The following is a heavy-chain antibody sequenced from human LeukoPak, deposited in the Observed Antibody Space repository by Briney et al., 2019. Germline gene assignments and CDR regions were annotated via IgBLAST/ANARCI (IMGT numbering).Heavy chain of an antibody. CDR2: IIPIFGTA. CDR1: GGTFSSYA. V-gene: IGHV1-69*13. D-gene: IGHD3-22*01. CDR3: AREYYYDSSGYPYYFDY. Sequence: ASVKVSCKASGGTFSSYAISWVRQAPGQGLEWMGGIIPIFGTANYAQKFQGRVTITADESTSTAYMELSSLRSEDTAVYYCAREYYYDSSGYPYYFDYWGQGTLVTASS. J-gene: IGHJ4*02.